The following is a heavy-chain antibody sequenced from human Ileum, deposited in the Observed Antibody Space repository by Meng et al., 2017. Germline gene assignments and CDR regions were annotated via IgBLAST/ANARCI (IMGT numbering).Heavy chain of an antibody. CDR2: ISGNGDIT. CDR3: AKDNLVVTTIQGYFDY. V-gene: IGHV3-23*04. D-gene: IGHD2-21*02. Sequence: VQLVESGGGLVKPGGSLRLSCAASGFTFSSYAMTWVRQAPGKGLEWVSVISGNGDITYYADSVRGRFTISRDNSKDTLYLEMNSLRAEDTALYYCAKDNLVVTTIQGYFDYWGLGTLVTVSS. J-gene: IGHJ4*02. CDR1: GFTFSSYA.